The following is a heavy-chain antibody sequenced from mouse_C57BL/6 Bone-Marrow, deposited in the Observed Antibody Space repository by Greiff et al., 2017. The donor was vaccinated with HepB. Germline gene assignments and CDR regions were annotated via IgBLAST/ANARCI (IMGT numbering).Heavy chain of an antibody. CDR1: GYTFTSYW. CDR3: AIPLRMYWYFDV. Sequence: QVQLQQPGAELVKPGASVKVSCKASGYTFTSYWMHWVKQRPGQGLEWIGRIHPSDSDTNYNQKFKGKATLTVDKSSSTAYMQRSSLTSEDAAVYYCAIPLRMYWYFDVWGTGTTVTVSS. CDR2: IHPSDSDT. J-gene: IGHJ1*03. V-gene: IGHV1-74*01.